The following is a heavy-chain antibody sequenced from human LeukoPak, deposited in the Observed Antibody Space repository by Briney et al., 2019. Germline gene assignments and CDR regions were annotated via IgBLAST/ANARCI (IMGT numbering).Heavy chain of an antibody. Sequence: PGGSLRLSCAASGFSISNDWMSWVRQAPGKGLEWVARVKSRSAGDTTDYAAPGKGRFTISRDDSKNTLYLQMNSLKTEDTAVYYCTLIQGWGSGSYYRDFWGQGTQVTVSS. V-gene: IGHV3-15*01. CDR3: TLIQGWGSGSYYRDF. CDR1: GFSISNDW. J-gene: IGHJ4*02. D-gene: IGHD3-10*01. CDR2: VKSRSAGDTT.